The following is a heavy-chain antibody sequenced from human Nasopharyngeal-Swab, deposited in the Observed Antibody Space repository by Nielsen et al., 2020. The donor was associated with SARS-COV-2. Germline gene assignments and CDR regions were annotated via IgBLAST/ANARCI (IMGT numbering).Heavy chain of an antibody. J-gene: IGHJ2*01. V-gene: IGHV4-61*02. CDR3: ARGLVGDFDL. CDR2: IYTSGST. CDR1: GGSISSGSYY. Sequence: SETLSLTCTVSGGSISSGSYYWSWNRQPAGKGLEWIGRIYTSGSTNYNPSLKSRVTISVDTSKNQFSLKLSSVTAADTAVYYCARGLVGDFDLWGRGTLVTVSS. D-gene: IGHD6-6*01.